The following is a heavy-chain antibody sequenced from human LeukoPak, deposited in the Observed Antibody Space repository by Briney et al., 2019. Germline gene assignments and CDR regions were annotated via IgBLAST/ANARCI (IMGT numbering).Heavy chain of an antibody. Sequence: GGSLRLSCAASGFTFNSNWMSWVRQAPGKGLEWVANIKQDGSEKYYVDSVKGRFTISRDNARNSVSLQMNSLRAEDTAVYYCARDKYYDRYFDSWGQGTLVTVSP. CDR3: ARDKYYDRYFDS. CDR1: GFTFNSNW. V-gene: IGHV3-7*01. CDR2: IKQDGSEK. D-gene: IGHD3-22*01. J-gene: IGHJ4*02.